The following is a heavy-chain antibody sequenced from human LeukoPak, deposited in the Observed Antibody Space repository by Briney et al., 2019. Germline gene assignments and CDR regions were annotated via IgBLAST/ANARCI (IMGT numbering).Heavy chain of an antibody. CDR1: GGSFSGYY. J-gene: IGHJ6*02. D-gene: IGHD4-17*01. Sequence: SETLSLTCAVYGGSFSGYYWSWIRQPPGKGLEWIGYIYYSGSTNYNPSLKSRVTISVDTSKNQFSLKLSSVTAADTAVYYCGSYYYGDPSSGYYYGMDVWGQGTTVTVSS. CDR3: GSYYYGDPSSGYYYGMDV. CDR2: IYYSGST. V-gene: IGHV4-59*01.